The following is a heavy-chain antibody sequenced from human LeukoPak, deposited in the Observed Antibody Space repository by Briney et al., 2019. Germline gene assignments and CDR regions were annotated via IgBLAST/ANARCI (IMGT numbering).Heavy chain of an antibody. CDR1: GFIFSAYY. CDR2: ISSSTTFI. Sequence: GGSLRLSCAVSGFIFSAYYMSWIRQAPGKGLGWFSYISSSTTFINSADSVKGRFTISRDNAKNSLYLQMNSLRAEDTAVYYCARPQDQTVAGSDYWGQGTLVTVSS. J-gene: IGHJ4*02. CDR3: ARPQDQTVAGSDY. V-gene: IGHV3-11*03. D-gene: IGHD6-19*01.